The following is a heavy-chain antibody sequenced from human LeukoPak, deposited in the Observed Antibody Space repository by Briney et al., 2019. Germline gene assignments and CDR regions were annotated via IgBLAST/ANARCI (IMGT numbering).Heavy chain of an antibody. CDR2: IGGSGDST. V-gene: IGHV3-23*01. CDR1: GFTFSSHT. J-gene: IGHJ4*02. Sequence: GGSLRLSCAASGFTFSSHTMSWVRQAPGKGLEWVSAIGGSGDSTYYADSVKGRFTISRDNSKNTLYLQMNSLRAEDTAVYYCAKDMRFDWTPYYFDYWGQGTLVTVSS. CDR3: AKDMRFDWTPYYFDY. D-gene: IGHD3-9*01.